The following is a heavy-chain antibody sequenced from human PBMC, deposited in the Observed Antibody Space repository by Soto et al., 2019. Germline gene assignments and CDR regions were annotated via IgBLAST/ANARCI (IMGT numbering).Heavy chain of an antibody. J-gene: IGHJ6*02. CDR1: GYSFTTHG. CDR3: ARDPPFIGILRGTPLMDV. Sequence: QVQLVQSEAEVRKPGASVKVSCKASGYSFTTHGISWVRRGPGHGLEWLGWISAYNGDTHYVQRFQGRLTMTTDTSTSTAYMELRSLTSDDTAVYYCARDPPFIGILRGTPLMDVWGQGTTVTVSS. D-gene: IGHD4-17*01. V-gene: IGHV1-18*04. CDR2: ISAYNGDT.